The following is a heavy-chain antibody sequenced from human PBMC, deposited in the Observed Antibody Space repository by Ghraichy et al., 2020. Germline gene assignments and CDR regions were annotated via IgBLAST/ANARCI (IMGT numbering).Heavy chain of an antibody. CDR3: AREEYSGYFDY. D-gene: IGHD5-12*01. CDR2: IDWDDDK. V-gene: IGHV2-70*04. CDR1: GFSLSTSKMR. Sequence: SGPTLVKPTQTLTLTCTFSGFSLSTSKMRVSWIRQPPGKALEWLARIDWDDDKFYSTSLKTRLTISKDTSKNQVVLTVTNMDPVDTATYYCAREEYSGYFDYWGQGTLVTVSS. J-gene: IGHJ4*02.